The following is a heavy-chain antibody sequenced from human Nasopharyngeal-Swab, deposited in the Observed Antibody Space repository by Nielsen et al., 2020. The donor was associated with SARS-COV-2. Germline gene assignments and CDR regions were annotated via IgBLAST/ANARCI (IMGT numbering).Heavy chain of an antibody. CDR1: GFTFSSYA. J-gene: IGHJ2*01. D-gene: IGHD3-22*01. CDR2: ISYDGSNK. Sequence: GESLKISYAASGFTFSSYAMHWVRQAPGKGLEWVAVISYDGSNKYYADSVKGRFTISRDNSKNTLYLQMNSLRAEDTAVYYCARSKRDSSGYWYFDLWGRGTLVTVSS. V-gene: IGHV3-30-3*01. CDR3: ARSKRDSSGYWYFDL.